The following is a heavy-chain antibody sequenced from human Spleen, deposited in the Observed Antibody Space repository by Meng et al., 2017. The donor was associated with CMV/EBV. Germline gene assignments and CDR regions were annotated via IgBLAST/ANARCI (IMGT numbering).Heavy chain of an antibody. CDR3: ARGGGRDYYDNSGYLIDH. D-gene: IGHD3-22*01. CDR2: INPHSGGT. CDR1: GYTFTGFY. Sequence: ASVKVSCKASGYTFTGFYIHWVRQAPGRGLEWMGWINPHSGGTNYAQKFQGRVTMTRDTSITTAFMEVSRLRSEDTAVYYCARGGGRDYYDNSGYLIDHWGQGTLVTVSS. J-gene: IGHJ4*02. V-gene: IGHV1-2*02.